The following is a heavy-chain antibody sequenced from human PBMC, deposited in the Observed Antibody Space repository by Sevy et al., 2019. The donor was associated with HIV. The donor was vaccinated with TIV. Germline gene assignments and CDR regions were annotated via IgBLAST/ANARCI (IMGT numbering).Heavy chain of an antibody. CDR2: IKRDGSEK. V-gene: IGHV3-7*03. Sequence: GGYLRLSCAASGFTFSSYWMSWVRQAPGKGLEWMANIKRDGSEKYYVDSVKVRFTISRDNAKNSLYLQMNSLRAEDAAVYYCARDSSSASCLWGMDVWGQGTTVTVSS. CDR1: GFTFSSYW. J-gene: IGHJ6*02. D-gene: IGHD2-2*01. CDR3: ARDSSSASCLWGMDV.